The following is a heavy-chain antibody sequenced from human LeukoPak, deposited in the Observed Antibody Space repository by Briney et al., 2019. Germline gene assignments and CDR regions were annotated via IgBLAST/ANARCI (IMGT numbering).Heavy chain of an antibody. CDR1: GFTFSSYG. D-gene: IGHD3-22*01. V-gene: IGHV3-30*02. CDR2: IRYDGSNK. CDR3: AKDYYDSSGYYY. J-gene: IGHJ4*02. Sequence: GGSLRLSCAASGFTFSSYGMHWVRQAPGEGLEWVAFIRYDGSNKYYADSVKGRFTISRDNSKNTLYLQMNSLRAEDTAVYYCAKDYYDSSGYYYWGQGTLVTVSS.